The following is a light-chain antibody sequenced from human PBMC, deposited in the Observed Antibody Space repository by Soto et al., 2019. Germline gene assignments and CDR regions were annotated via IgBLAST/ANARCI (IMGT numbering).Light chain of an antibody. CDR2: GAS. CDR3: QQRSNWPIT. V-gene: IGKV3D-20*02. J-gene: IGKJ5*01. CDR1: QTFSNSF. Sequence: EIVLTQSPGTLSVAPGDRVNLSCVVGQTFSNSFLPWFQQIPGQAPRLLIYGASMRATGIPDRFSGSGSGTDFTLTISRLEPEDFAVYYCQQRSNWPITFGQGTRLEN.